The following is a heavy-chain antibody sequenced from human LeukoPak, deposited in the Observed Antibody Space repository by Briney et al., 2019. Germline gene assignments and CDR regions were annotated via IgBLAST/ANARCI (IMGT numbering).Heavy chain of an antibody. J-gene: IGHJ4*02. CDR1: GYTFTGYY. Sequence: ASVKVSCKASGYTFTGYYMHWVRQAPGQGLEWMGWINPNSGGTNYAQKFQGRVTMTRDTSISTAYMELSRLGSDDTAVYYCARVWGYAANLNYWGQGTLVTVSS. D-gene: IGHD3-16*01. V-gene: IGHV1-2*02. CDR3: ARVWGYAANLNY. CDR2: INPNSGGT.